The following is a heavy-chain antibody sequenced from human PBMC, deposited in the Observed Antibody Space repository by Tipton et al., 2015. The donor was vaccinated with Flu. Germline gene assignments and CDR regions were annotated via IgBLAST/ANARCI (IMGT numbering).Heavy chain of an antibody. D-gene: IGHD4-17*01. J-gene: IGHJ4*02. CDR2: ISGSGAST. V-gene: IGHV3-23*01. Sequence: GSLRLSCAASGFSFSSYAMSWVRQAPGKGLEWVSSISGSGASTYYADSVEGRFTISRDNAKNSLYLQMNSLRAEDTAVYYCARGRRYGDYIFDYWGQGTLVTVSS. CDR3: ARGRRYGDYIFDY. CDR1: GFSFSSYA.